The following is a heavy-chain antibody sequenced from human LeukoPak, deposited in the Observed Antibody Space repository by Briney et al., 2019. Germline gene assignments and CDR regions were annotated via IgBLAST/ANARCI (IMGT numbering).Heavy chain of an antibody. CDR2: INPNSGGT. D-gene: IGHD3-10*01. Sequence: ASVKVSCKASGYTFTGYYMHWVRQAPGQGLEWMGWINPNSGGTNYAQKFQGWVTMTRDTSISTAYTELSRLRSDDTAVYYCARATMVRGPPQYYYGMDVWGQGTTVTVSS. V-gene: IGHV1-2*04. J-gene: IGHJ6*02. CDR3: ARATMVRGPPQYYYGMDV. CDR1: GYTFTGYY.